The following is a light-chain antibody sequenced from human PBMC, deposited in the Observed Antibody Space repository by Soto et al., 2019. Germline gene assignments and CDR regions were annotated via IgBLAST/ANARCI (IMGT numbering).Light chain of an antibody. CDR2: EVN. CDR3: NSYTSSSTRV. Sequence: QSALTQPPSVSGSPGQSITISCTGTSSDVGGYNYVSWYQQHPGKAPKLMIYEVNKRPSGVSNRFSGSKSGNTASLTISGLQAEDEADYYCNSYTSSSTRVFGGGTKVTVL. V-gene: IGLV2-14*01. J-gene: IGLJ2*01. CDR1: SSDVGGYNY.